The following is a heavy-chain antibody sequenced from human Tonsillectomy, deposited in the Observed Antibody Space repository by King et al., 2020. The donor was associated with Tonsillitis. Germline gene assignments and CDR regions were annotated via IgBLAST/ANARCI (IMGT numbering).Heavy chain of an antibody. CDR3: ARVLRFSLALDY. J-gene: IGHJ4*02. D-gene: IGHD3-3*01. CDR2: INHSGST. Sequence: VQLQQWGAGLLKPSETLSLTCAVYGGSFSGYYWSWIRQPPGKGLEWIGEINHSGSTNYNPSLNSRVTISVDTSKNQFSLKLSSVTAADTAVYYCARVLRFSLALDYWGQGTLVTVSS. CDR1: GGSFSGYY. V-gene: IGHV4-34*01.